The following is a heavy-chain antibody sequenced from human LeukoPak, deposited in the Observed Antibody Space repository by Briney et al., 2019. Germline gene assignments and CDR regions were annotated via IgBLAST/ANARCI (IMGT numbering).Heavy chain of an antibody. CDR2: ISSSSSTI. V-gene: IGHV3-48*01. D-gene: IGHD3-9*01. Sequence: GGSLRLSCTASGFTFSSYSMNWVRQAPGKGLEWLSYISSSSSTIYYADSVKGRFTISRDNAKNSLYLQMHSLRAEDTAVYYCARGPDYDILTGESDYWGQGTLVTVSS. CDR1: GFTFSSYS. J-gene: IGHJ4*02. CDR3: ARGPDYDILTGESDY.